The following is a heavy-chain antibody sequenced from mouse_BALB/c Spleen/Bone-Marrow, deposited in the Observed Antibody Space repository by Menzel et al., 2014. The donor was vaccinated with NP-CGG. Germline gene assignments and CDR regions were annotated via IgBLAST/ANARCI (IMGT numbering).Heavy chain of an antibody. D-gene: IGHD2-3*01. J-gene: IGHJ1*01. Sequence: DVKLVESGGGLVQPGGSLRLSCATSGVTFTDYYMSWVRQPPGKALEWLVFIRNKANGHTTEYSASVKGRFTISRDNSQSILYLQVNTLRAEDSATYYCARDINDGYYWYFDVWGAGTTVTVSS. CDR3: ARDINDGYYWYFDV. CDR1: GVTFTDYY. V-gene: IGHV7-3*02. CDR2: IRNKANGHTT.